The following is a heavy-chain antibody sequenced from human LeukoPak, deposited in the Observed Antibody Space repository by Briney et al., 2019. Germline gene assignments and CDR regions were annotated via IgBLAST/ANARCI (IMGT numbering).Heavy chain of an antibody. CDR1: GFSFSSYA. J-gene: IGHJ4*02. CDR3: AKDSGHSSSWYY. Sequence: GGSLRLSCAASGFSFSSYAMNWVRQAPGKGLEWVSSISGSGTTYYADSVKGRFTISRDSARNTLYPQMNSLRAEDTAVYYCAKDSGHSSSWYYWGQGTLVTVSS. CDR2: ISGSGTT. V-gene: IGHV3-23*01. D-gene: IGHD6-13*01.